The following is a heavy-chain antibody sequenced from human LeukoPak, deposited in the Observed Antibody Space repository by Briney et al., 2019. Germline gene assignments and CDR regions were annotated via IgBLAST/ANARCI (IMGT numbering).Heavy chain of an antibody. CDR3: ARPADSSHTWYYFDY. CDR2: IYPGDSDT. CDR1: GYSFTNYW. D-gene: IGHD4-11*01. Sequence: GESLKISCKGSGYSFTNYWIGWVRQMPGKGLEWMGIIYPGDSDTRYSPSFQGQVTISADKSINTAYLQWNSLKASDTAMYYCARPADSSHTWYYFDYWGQGTLVTVSS. V-gene: IGHV5-51*01. J-gene: IGHJ4*02.